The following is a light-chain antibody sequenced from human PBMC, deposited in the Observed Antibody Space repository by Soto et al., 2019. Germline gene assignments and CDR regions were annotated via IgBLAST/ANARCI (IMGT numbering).Light chain of an antibody. V-gene: IGKV3-11*01. CDR2: DAS. J-gene: IGKJ3*01. CDR1: QSVSSY. CDR3: QQRSNWPPFT. Sequence: EIVLTQSPATLSLSPGERATLSCRASQSVSSYLAWYQQKPGQAPRLLIYDASNRATGIQARFSGSGSGTDFTLTISSLVPEDFAVYYCQQRSNWPPFTFGPGTKVDIK.